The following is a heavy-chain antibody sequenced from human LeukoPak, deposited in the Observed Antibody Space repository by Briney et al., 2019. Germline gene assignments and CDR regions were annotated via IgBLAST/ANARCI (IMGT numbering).Heavy chain of an antibody. V-gene: IGHV4-34*01. CDR3: ARGPDILTGYYFYFDY. J-gene: IGHJ4*02. D-gene: IGHD3-9*01. CDR1: GGSFSGYY. CDR2: INHSGST. Sequence: SETLSLTCAVYGGSFSGYYWSWIRQPPGKGLEWIGEINHSGSTNYNPSLKSRVTISVDTSKNQFSLKLSSVTAADTAVYYCARGPDILTGYYFYFDYWGQGTLVTVSS.